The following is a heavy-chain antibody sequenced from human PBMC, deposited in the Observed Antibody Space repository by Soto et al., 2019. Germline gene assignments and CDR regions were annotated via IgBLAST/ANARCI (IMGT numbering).Heavy chain of an antibody. CDR1: GFTCSSYG. J-gene: IGHJ5*02. CDR3: ARENSTMVRGVVIGWFDP. D-gene: IGHD3-10*01. Sequence: QVQLVESGGGVVQPGRSLRLSCAASGFTCSSYGMHWVRQAPGKGLAWVAVIWYDGSNKYYADSVKGRFTISRDNSKNTVYMQMNCLKAADTAVYYCARENSTMVRGVVIGWFDPWGQGTLVTVSS. CDR2: IWYDGSNK. V-gene: IGHV3-33*01.